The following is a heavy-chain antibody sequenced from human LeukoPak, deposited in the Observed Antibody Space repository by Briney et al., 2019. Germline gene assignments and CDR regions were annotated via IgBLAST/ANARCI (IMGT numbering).Heavy chain of an antibody. CDR1: GYTFTGYY. V-gene: IGHV1-2*02. Sequence: GASVKVSCKASGYTFTGYYMHWVRQAPGQGLEWMGWINPNSGGTNYAQKFQGRVTMTRDTSISTAYMELSRLRSDDTAVYYCAREGGYCSSTSCPFDYWGQGTLVTVSS. CDR2: INPNSGGT. J-gene: IGHJ4*02. D-gene: IGHD2-2*01. CDR3: AREGGYCSSTSCPFDY.